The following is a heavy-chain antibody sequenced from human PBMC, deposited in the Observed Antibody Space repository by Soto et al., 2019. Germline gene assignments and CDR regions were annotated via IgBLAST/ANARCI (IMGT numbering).Heavy chain of an antibody. CDR1: GFNFSSYV. CDR3: ARDGQWLPRDGLRSSYYFDY. CDR2: IWYDGGNK. D-gene: IGHD6-19*01. V-gene: IGHV3-33*01. Sequence: QVQLVESGGGVVQPGRSLRLSCAASGFNFSSYVMHWVRQAPGKGLEWVAVIWYDGGNKYYADSVKGRLSISRDNSKHTLYLQMNSLRAGDTAVYYCARDGQWLPRDGLRSSYYFDYWGQGTLVIVSS. J-gene: IGHJ4*02.